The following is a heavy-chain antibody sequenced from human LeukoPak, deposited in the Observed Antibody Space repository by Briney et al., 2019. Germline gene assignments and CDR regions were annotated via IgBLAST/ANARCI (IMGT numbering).Heavy chain of an antibody. Sequence: ASLKVSCKASGYSFSSYGISWVRQAPGQGLEWMGWINVHNGNTKYTQKFQGRVTMTTDTSTSTAYMELRGLRSDDTAVYYCARVHDPGNYWGQGTLVTVSS. V-gene: IGHV1-18*01. J-gene: IGHJ4*02. CDR1: GYSFSSYG. CDR3: ARVHDPGNY. CDR2: INVHNGNT. D-gene: IGHD3-10*01.